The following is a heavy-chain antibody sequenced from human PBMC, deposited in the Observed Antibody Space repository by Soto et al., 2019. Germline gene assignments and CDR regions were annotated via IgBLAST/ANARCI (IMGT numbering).Heavy chain of an antibody. J-gene: IGHJ5*02. CDR2: IIPIFGTA. CDR3: ARDNCSGGSCYYNWFDP. D-gene: IGHD2-15*01. CDR1: GGTFSSYA. Sequence: QVQLVQSGAEVKKPGSSVKVSCKASGGTFSSYAISWVRQAPGQGLEWMGGIIPIFGTANYAQKFQGRVTITADESTSTAYMELSSLRSEDTAVYYCARDNCSGGSCYYNWFDPWGQGTLVTVSS. V-gene: IGHV1-69*01.